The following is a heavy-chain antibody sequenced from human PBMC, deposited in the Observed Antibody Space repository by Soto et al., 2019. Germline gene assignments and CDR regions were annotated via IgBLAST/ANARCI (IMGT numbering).Heavy chain of an antibody. J-gene: IGHJ4*02. CDR2: ISSSGVTV. D-gene: IGHD2-21*02. Sequence: GGSLRLSCAASGFTFSSYKMNWVRQTPGKGLEWVSYISSSGVTVYYADSVKGRFTISRDNAKNSVSLQMNSLRVDDTAVYYCASGSGVVVTATFDYWGQGTLVTVSS. CDR1: GFTFSSYK. CDR3: ASGSGVVVTATFDY. V-gene: IGHV3-48*03.